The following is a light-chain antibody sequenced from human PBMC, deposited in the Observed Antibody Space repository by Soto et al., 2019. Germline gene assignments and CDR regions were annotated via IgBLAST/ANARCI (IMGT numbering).Light chain of an antibody. CDR2: GAS. V-gene: IGKV3-20*01. CDR3: QQYGSSPYT. Sequence: EIVLTQSPGTLSLSPGERATLSCRASQSVSSSYLAWYQQKPGQAPRLLIYGASIRATGIPDRFSGSGSGTDFTLTISRLEPEEFPVYYCQQYGSSPYTFGQGAKLEIK. J-gene: IGKJ2*01. CDR1: QSVSSSY.